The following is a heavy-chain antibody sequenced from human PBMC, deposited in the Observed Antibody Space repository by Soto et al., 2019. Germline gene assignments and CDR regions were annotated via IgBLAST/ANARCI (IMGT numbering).Heavy chain of an antibody. D-gene: IGHD3-3*01. J-gene: IGHJ4*02. Sequence: EVQLVESGGGLVQPGGSLRLSCAVSGFTFSSYWMHWVRQAPGKGLVWVSGVNSDGSGTIYADSVKGRFTISRDNAKNTLYLQMNSLRAEDTAVYYCARWSYLDYWGQGTRVTVSS. CDR1: GFTFSSYW. CDR3: ARWSYLDY. V-gene: IGHV3-74*01. CDR2: VNSDGSGT.